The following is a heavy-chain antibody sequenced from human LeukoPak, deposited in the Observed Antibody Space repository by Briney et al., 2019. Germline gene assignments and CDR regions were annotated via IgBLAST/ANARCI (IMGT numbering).Heavy chain of an antibody. Sequence: GGSLRLSCAASGFTFSSYWMSWVRQAPGKGLEWVANIKQDGSEKYYVDSVKGRFTISRDNVKNSLYLQMNSLRAEDTAVYYCARTLTYYYGSGSSTPFYYYYGMDVWGQGTTVTVSS. D-gene: IGHD3-10*01. CDR1: GFTFSSYW. J-gene: IGHJ6*02. CDR3: ARTLTYYYGSGSSTPFYYYYGMDV. V-gene: IGHV3-7*04. CDR2: IKQDGSEK.